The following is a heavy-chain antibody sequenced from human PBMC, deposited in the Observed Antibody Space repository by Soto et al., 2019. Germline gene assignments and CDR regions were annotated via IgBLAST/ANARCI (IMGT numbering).Heavy chain of an antibody. V-gene: IGHV4-34*01. Sequence: SETLSLTCAVSGGSFIGYFWSWIRQSPDKGLEWIGEINDSGSTYYNPSFKSRLTISVDTSKSQISLTLTSVTAADSAVYYCQGGDFWGQGTRVTVSS. D-gene: IGHD3-16*01. CDR3: QGGDF. CDR2: INDSGST. J-gene: IGHJ4*02. CDR1: GGSFIGYF.